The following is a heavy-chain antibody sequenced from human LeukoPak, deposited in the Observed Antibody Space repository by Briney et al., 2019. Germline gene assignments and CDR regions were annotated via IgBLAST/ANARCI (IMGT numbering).Heavy chain of an antibody. Sequence: ASVKVSCKASGYTFTSYDINWVRQATGQGLEWMGWMNPNSGNTGYAQKFQGRVTITRNTSISTAYMELSSLRSEDKAVYYCARGRVNHFWYACSGGSCYSRGNYFDYWGQGTLVTVSS. D-gene: IGHD2-15*01. V-gene: IGHV1-8*03. CDR3: ARGRVNHFWYACSGGSCYSRGNYFDY. CDR2: MNPNSGNT. CDR1: GYTFTSYD. J-gene: IGHJ4*02.